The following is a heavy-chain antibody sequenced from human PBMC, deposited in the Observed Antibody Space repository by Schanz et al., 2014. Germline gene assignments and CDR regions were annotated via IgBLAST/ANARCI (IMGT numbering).Heavy chain of an antibody. J-gene: IGHJ3*02. Sequence: VQLVQSGGGLVQPGGSLRLSCAASGFTFSSHWMHWVRQDPGKGLVWVARITSVGSNTDYADSVTGRFTISRDNAKNTLYLQMNTLRAEDTAVYYCARKMKLGVYGGKGHDSLDIWGQGTMVTVSS. CDR2: ITSVGSNT. D-gene: IGHD4-17*01. CDR1: GFTFSSHW. CDR3: ARKMKLGVYGGKGHDSLDI. V-gene: IGHV3-74*01.